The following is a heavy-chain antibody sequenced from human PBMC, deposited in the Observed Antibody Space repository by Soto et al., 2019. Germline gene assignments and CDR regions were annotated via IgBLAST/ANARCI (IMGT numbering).Heavy chain of an antibody. CDR1: GFTFSSYS. D-gene: IGHD2-15*01. Sequence: GGSVRLSCAASGFTFSSYSMNWVRQAPGKGLEWVSYISSSSSTIYYADSVKGRFTISRDNYKNSLYLQLNSLRAEDTAVYYCARDLPGYCSGGSCYPGFDYWGQGPLVTVSS. V-gene: IGHV3-48*01. CDR3: ARDLPGYCSGGSCYPGFDY. CDR2: ISSSSSTI. J-gene: IGHJ4*02.